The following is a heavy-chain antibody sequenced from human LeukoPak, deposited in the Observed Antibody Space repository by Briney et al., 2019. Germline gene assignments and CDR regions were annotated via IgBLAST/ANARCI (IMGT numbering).Heavy chain of an antibody. J-gene: IGHJ5*02. CDR3: AREWVAAGTNWFDP. V-gene: IGHV1-69*13. D-gene: IGHD6-13*01. Sequence: GASVKVSCKASGGTFSSYAISWVRQAPGQGLEWMGGIIPIFGTANHAQKFQGRVTITADESTSTAYMELSSLRSEDTAVYYCAREWVAAGTNWFDPWGQGTLVTVSS. CDR1: GGTFSSYA. CDR2: IIPIFGTA.